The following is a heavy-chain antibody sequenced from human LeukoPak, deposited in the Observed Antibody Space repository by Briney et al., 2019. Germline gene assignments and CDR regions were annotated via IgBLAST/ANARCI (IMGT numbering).Heavy chain of an antibody. D-gene: IGHD3-3*01. Sequence: GGSVRLSCAASGFTFSSYWMSWVRQAPGKGREWLANIKQDGSEKYYVDSVKGRFTISRDYAKNSLYLQMNSLRAEDTAVYYCARSMMSYDFWSGYYSQTLYYYYYYMDVWGKGTTVTVSS. CDR3: ARSMMSYDFWSGYYSQTLYYYYYYMDV. CDR1: GFTFSSYW. V-gene: IGHV3-7*01. CDR2: IKQDGSEK. J-gene: IGHJ6*03.